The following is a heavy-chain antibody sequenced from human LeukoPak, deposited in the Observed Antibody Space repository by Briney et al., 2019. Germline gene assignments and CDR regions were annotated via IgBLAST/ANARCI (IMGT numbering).Heavy chain of an antibody. CDR1: GFTFGDYS. J-gene: IGHJ3*02. V-gene: IGHV3-21*01. D-gene: IGHD2-21*01. CDR2: IGSSSSYI. CDR3: TRQAYNAFDI. Sequence: PGGSLRLSCAASGFTFGDYSMNWVRQAPGKGLECVSSIGSSSSYIYYPDSVKGRFTISRDNAKNALYVQMNSLSCEDTAVYYCTRQAYNAFDIWGQGTMVTVSS.